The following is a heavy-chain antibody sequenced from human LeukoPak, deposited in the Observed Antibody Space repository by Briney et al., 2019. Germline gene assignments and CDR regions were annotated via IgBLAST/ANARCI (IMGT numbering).Heavy chain of an antibody. Sequence: APVKVSCKASGYTFTGYYIHWVRQAPGQGLEWMGWINPNSGGTNYAQNFQGRVTMTRDTSISTAYMELSRLRSDDTAVYYCARESRKNTMIVVVITTAAFDIWGQGTMVTVSS. CDR1: GYTFTGYY. CDR3: ARESRKNTMIVVVITTAAFDI. D-gene: IGHD3-22*01. V-gene: IGHV1-2*02. CDR2: INPNSGGT. J-gene: IGHJ3*02.